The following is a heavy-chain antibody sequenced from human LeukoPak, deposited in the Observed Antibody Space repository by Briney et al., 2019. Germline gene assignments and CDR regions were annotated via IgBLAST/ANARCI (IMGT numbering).Heavy chain of an antibody. V-gene: IGHV1-2*02. J-gene: IGHJ4*02. CDR2: INPNSGGT. CDR3: ARDTNIPESETFHY. D-gene: IGHD2-2*02. CDR1: GYTFTGYY. Sequence: ASVKVSCKASGYTFTGYYMHWVRQAPGQGLEWMGWINPNSGGTNSAQKFQGRVTMTRDTSISTAYMELSSLTSDDTAVYYCARDTNIPESETFHYWGQGTLVTVSS.